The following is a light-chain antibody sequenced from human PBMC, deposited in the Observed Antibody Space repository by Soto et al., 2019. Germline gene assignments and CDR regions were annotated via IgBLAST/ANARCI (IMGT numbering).Light chain of an antibody. CDR1: HFIGSN. CDR2: DGS. V-gene: IGKV3-15*01. Sequence: MTQSPATLSVSPGERATLSCRASHFIGSNLAWYQHKPGEAPRLLIYDGSRRATGIPARFRGSESGTEFALTISSLQSEDFAIYYCQQYNTSPPLTVRGGTKLEIK. J-gene: IGKJ4*01. CDR3: QQYNTSPPLT.